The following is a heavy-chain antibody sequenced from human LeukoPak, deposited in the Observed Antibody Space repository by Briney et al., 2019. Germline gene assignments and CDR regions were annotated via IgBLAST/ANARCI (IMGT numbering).Heavy chain of an antibody. V-gene: IGHV1-18*04. Sequence: GASVKVSCKASGYTFTSRGFSWVRQAPGQGLEWMGWLNADNGNTNYAQKFQGRVTMTTDTSTSTAYMALRSLRSDDTAVYYCARDEISGGWYNRWGQGTLVTVSS. CDR3: ARDEISGGWYNR. J-gene: IGHJ4*02. D-gene: IGHD6-19*01. CDR1: GYTFTSRG. CDR2: LNADNGNT.